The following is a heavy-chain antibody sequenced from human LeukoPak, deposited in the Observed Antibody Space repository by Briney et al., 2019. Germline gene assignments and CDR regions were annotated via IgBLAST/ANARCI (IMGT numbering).Heavy chain of an antibody. D-gene: IGHD6-6*01. J-gene: IGHJ4*02. CDR3: ARTSIAARRADFDY. CDR1: GYTFTGYY. V-gene: IGHV1-2*02. CDR2: INSNSGGT. Sequence: ASVKVSYKASGYTFTGYYIHWVRQAPGQGIEWMGWINSNSGGTNYSQKFQGRVTMTRDTPTSTAYMELSRLRSDDTAVYYCARTSIAARRADFDYWGQGTVVTVSS.